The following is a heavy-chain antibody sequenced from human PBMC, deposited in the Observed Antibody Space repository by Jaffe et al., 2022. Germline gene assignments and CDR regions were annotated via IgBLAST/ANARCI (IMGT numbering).Heavy chain of an antibody. V-gene: IGHV4-34*01. D-gene: IGHD3-3*01. J-gene: IGHJ6*03. CDR1: GGSFSGYY. CDR2: INHSGST. CDR3: ARGRTIFGNYYYYMDV. Sequence: QVQLQQWGAGLLKPSETLSLTCAVYGGSFSGYYWSWIRQPPGKGLEWIGEINHSGSTNYNPSLKSRVTISVDTSKNQFSLKLSSVTAADTAVYYCARGRTIFGNYYYYMDVWGKGTTVTVSS.